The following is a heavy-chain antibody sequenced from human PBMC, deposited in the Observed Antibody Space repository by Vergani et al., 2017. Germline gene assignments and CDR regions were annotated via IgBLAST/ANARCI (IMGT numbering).Heavy chain of an antibody. CDR1: GYSISSGYY. CDR2: IYHSGST. Sequence: QVQLPESGPGLVKPSETLSLTCTVSGYSISSGYYWGWIRQPPGKGLEWIGSIYHSGSTYYNPSLKSRVTISVDTSKNQFSLKLSSVTAADTAVYYCARVMVRGVVWFDPWGQGTLVTVSS. CDR3: ARVMVRGVVWFDP. V-gene: IGHV4-38-2*02. J-gene: IGHJ5*02. D-gene: IGHD3-10*01.